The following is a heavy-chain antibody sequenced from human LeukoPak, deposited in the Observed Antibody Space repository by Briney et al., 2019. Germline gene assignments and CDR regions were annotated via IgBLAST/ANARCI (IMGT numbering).Heavy chain of an antibody. CDR1: GDTFSSFA. Sequence: ASVKVSCKASGDTFSSFAVSWVRQAPGQGLEWMGLISAYNGNTNYAQKFQGRVTMTTDTSTRTAYMELRSLRFDDTAVYYCAREAHNLWFGESQTYYFDYWGQGTLVTVSS. J-gene: IGHJ4*02. CDR3: AREAHNLWFGESQTYYFDY. D-gene: IGHD3-10*01. V-gene: IGHV1-18*01. CDR2: ISAYNGNT.